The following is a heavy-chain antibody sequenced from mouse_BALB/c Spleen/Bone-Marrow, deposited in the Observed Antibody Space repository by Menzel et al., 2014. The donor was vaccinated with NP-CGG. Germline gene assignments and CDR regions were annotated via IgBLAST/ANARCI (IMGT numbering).Heavy chain of an antibody. V-gene: IGHV14-3*02. D-gene: IGHD1-1*01. J-gene: IGHJ1*01. CDR1: GFNIKDTY. CDR2: IDPANGNT. CDR3: ARGYGSSYGTGYFDV. Sequence: VQLQQSGAEPVKPGASVKLSCTASGFNIKDTYMHWVKQRPEQGLEWIGRIDPANGNTKYDPKFQGKATITADTSSNTAYLQLSSLTSEDTAVYYCARGYGSSYGTGYFDVWGAGTTVTVSS.